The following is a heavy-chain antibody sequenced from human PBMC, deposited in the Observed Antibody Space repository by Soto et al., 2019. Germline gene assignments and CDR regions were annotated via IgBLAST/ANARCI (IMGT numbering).Heavy chain of an antibody. D-gene: IGHD6-13*01. V-gene: IGHV1-18*01. CDR2: ISAYNGNT. Sequence: GASVKVSCKASGYTFTSYGISWVLQAPGQGLEWMGWISAYNGNTNYAQKLQGRVTMTTDTSTSTAYMELRSLRSDDTAVYYCARDVVGGSSSWQRPGFDYWGQGTLVTVSS. J-gene: IGHJ4*02. CDR1: GYTFTSYG. CDR3: ARDVVGGSSSWQRPGFDY.